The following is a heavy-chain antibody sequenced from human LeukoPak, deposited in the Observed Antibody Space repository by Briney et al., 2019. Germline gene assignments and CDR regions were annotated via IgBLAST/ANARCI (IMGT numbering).Heavy chain of an antibody. CDR1: GGSISSYY. V-gene: IGHV4-4*07. D-gene: IGHD2-2*01. CDR2: IHTSGST. Sequence: SETLSLTCTVSGGSISSYYWSWIRQPAGKGLEWIGRIHTSGSTNYNPSLKSRVTMSVDSSKNQFSLKLSSVTAADTAVYYCARVGCSSTSCYLGPFDYWGQGTLVTVSS. CDR3: ARVGCSSTSCYLGPFDY. J-gene: IGHJ4*02.